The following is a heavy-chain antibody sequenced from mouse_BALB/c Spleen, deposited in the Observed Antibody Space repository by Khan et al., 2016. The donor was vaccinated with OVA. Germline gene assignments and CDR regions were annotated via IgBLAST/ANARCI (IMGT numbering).Heavy chain of an antibody. J-gene: IGHJ2*01. CDR2: INPSSNYS. V-gene: IGHV1-4*01. Sequence: QVQLQQSGAELARPGASVKMSCKASGYTFTNYTIHWIKQRPGQGLEWIGYINPSSNYSNYNQKFKDKATLTADKSSSPAYMQLSSLTSDDSSVYYCVRRPVPPYYFDSWGQGTTLTVSS. CDR1: GYTFTNYT. CDR3: VRRPVPPYYFDS.